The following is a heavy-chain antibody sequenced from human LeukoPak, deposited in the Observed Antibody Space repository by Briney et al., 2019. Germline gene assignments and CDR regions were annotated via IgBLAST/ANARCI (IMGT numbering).Heavy chain of an antibody. CDR1: GYTFTDYY. V-gene: IGHV1-46*01. Sequence: ASVKVSCKASGYTFTDYYMHWVRQAPGQGLEWMGIINPSGGSTSYAQKFQGRVTMTRDMSTSTVYMELSSLRSEDTAVYYCAREPRHSSSWSQRPDAFDIWGQGTMVTVSS. J-gene: IGHJ3*02. CDR2: INPSGGST. D-gene: IGHD6-13*01. CDR3: AREPRHSSSWSQRPDAFDI.